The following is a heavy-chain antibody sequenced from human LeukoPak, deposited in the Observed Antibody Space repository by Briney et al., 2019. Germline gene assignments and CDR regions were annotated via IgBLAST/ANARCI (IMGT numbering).Heavy chain of an antibody. J-gene: IGHJ5*02. CDR2: IYYGGST. CDR1: GGSISSSSYY. Sequence: PSETLSLTCTVSGGSISSSSYYWGWIRQPPGKGLEWIGSIYYGGSTYYNPSLKSRVTISVDTSKNQFSLRLSSVTAADTAVYYCARPTRSPTNWFDPWGQGTLVTVSS. CDR3: ARPTRSPTNWFDP. V-gene: IGHV4-39*01. D-gene: IGHD1-1*01.